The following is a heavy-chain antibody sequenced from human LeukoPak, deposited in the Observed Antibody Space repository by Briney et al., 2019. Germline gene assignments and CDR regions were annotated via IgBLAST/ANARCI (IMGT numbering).Heavy chain of an antibody. D-gene: IGHD4-17*01. Sequence: GGSLRLSCTVSGFIFSNTEMNWVRQAPGKGLEWVSFISSSGGVTNYADSVKGRFTISRDNAKKSLYLQMNSLTAEDTAVYYCARPALYLHGDFPPVWGRGTTVIVSS. CDR1: GFIFSNTE. CDR3: ARPALYLHGDFPPV. V-gene: IGHV3-48*03. J-gene: IGHJ6*04. CDR2: ISSSGGVT.